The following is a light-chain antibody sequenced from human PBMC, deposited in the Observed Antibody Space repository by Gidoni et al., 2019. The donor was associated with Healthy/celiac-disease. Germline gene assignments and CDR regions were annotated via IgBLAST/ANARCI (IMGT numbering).Light chain of an antibody. J-gene: IGKJ1*01. CDR2: AAS. V-gene: IGKV1-39*01. CDR3: QQSYSTPRT. CDR1: QSISSY. Sequence: DIQMTQSPSSLSASVGDRVTITCRASQSISSYLNWYQQKLGKAPKLLIYAASSLQSGVPSRFSGSGSETDFTLTISSLQPEDFATYYCQQSYSTPRTFGQGTKVEIK.